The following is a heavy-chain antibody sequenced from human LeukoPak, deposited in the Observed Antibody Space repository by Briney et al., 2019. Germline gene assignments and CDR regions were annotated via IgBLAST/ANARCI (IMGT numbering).Heavy chain of an antibody. V-gene: IGHV3-23*01. CDR3: ARDWNIVVVPAAMSWFDP. CDR1: GFTFSSYA. J-gene: IGHJ5*02. Sequence: GGSLRLSCAASGFTFSSYALSWVRQAPGKGLEWVSAISGTGGSTNYADSVKGRFTMSRDNSKNTLYLQMNSLRAEDTAVYYCARDWNIVVVPAAMSWFDPWGQGTLVTVSS. CDR2: ISGTGGST. D-gene: IGHD2-2*01.